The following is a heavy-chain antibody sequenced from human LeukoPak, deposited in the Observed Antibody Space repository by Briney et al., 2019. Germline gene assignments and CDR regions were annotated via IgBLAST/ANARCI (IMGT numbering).Heavy chain of an antibody. D-gene: IGHD6-13*01. J-gene: IGHJ4*02. V-gene: IGHV4-61*02. CDR1: GGSNSSGTYY. Sequence: SETLSLTCTVSGGSNSSGTYYWSWIRQPAGKGLEWIGRIYTSGSTNYNPSLKSRVTISVDTSKNQFSLKLSSVTAADTAVYYCASTGRTWYQDYWGQGALVTISS. CDR2: IYTSGST. CDR3: ASTGRTWYQDY.